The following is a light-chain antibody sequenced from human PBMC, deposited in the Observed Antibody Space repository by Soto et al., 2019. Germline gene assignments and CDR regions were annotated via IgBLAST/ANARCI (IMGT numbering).Light chain of an antibody. CDR1: QSLSSSY. CDR3: QQYGSSPKT. CDR2: GAS. V-gene: IGKV3-20*01. J-gene: IGKJ1*01. Sequence: EIVLTQSPGTLSLSPGERATLSCRASQSLSSSYLAWYQQKPGQAPRLLIYGASSRATGITDRFSGSGSGTDFTLTITRLEPENFVVYYCQQYGSSPKTFGQGTKVEIK.